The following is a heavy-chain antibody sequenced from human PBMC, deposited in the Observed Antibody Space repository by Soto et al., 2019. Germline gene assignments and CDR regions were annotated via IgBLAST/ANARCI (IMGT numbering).Heavy chain of an antibody. CDR2: IVVASGQT. J-gene: IGHJ6*02. Sequence: SVKVYCKASGSGFISSGIQWVRQAHGQRLEWIGWIVVASGQTNYAQNFRGRVAITRDTSTATAYIELTGLTSEDTAVYFCSADRPDIGVGWWVWGQGTTVTVSS. CDR1: GSGFISSG. CDR3: SADRPDIGVGWWV. V-gene: IGHV1-58*02. D-gene: IGHD2-15*01.